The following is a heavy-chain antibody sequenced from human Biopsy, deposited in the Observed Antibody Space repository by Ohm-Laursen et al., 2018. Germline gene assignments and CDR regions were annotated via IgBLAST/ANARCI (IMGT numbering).Heavy chain of an antibody. CDR2: KHYRGGS. CDR1: GVSINGGRYY. Sequence: GTLSLTCTVSGVSINGGRYYWNWIRHHPGKGLEWIGSKHYRGGSYSNPSLRSRVAMSVDTAKNQISLTLASVTAADTAVYFCARHVVLTKPRRAFDIWGQGTVVTVSS. D-gene: IGHD2-21*02. CDR3: ARHVVLTKPRRAFDI. J-gene: IGHJ3*02. V-gene: IGHV4-39*01.